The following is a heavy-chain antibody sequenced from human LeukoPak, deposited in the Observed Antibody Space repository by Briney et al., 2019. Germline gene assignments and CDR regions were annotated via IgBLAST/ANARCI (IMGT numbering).Heavy chain of an antibody. V-gene: IGHV1-58*02. CDR2: IVVGSGNT. J-gene: IGHJ4*02. D-gene: IGHD3-22*01. Sequence: ASVKVPCKASGFTFTSSAMQWVRQARGQRLEWIGWIVVGSGNTNYAQKFQERVTITRDMSTSTAYMELSSLRSEDTAVYYCAAGGEYYYDSSGPNFDCWGQGTLVTVSS. CDR1: GFTFTSSA. CDR3: AAGGEYYYDSSGPNFDC.